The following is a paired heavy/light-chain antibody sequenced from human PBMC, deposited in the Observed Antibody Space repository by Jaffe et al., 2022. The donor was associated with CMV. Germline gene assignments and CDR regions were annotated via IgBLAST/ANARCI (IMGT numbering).Heavy chain of an antibody. CDR1: GFTFSNYW. V-gene: IGHV3-74*01. J-gene: IGHJ6*03. CDR3: AAILGSVKYYSYYYMDV. Sequence: EVQLVESGGGLVQPGGSLRLSCVASGFTFSNYWMHWVRQVPGKGLVWVSRISIDGSTTRYADFVKGRFSISRDNAENTLYLQMNSLRAEDTAVYYCAAILGSVKYYSYYYMDVWGKGTTVSVSS. D-gene: IGHD3-9*01. CDR2: ISIDGSTT.
Light chain of an antibody. CDR1: SSDVGGNKY. CDR2: DVS. Sequence: QSALTQPASVSGSPGQSITIPCTGSSSDVGGNKYVSWYQQHPGKAPKVMIYDVSNRPSGVSNRFSGSKSGNTASLTISGLQAEDEADYYCSTYTDRTTWMFGGGTRLTVL. CDR3: STYTDRTTWM. V-gene: IGLV2-14*03. J-gene: IGLJ3*02.